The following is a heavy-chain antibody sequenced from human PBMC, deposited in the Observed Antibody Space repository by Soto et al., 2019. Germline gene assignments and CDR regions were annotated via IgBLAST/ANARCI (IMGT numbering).Heavy chain of an antibody. CDR2: IGGSGGST. J-gene: IGHJ6*02. CDR1: GFTFSGYA. V-gene: IGHV3-23*01. CDR3: AKDKVDLAVPGNYYYYYGMDV. Sequence: PGGSLRLSCAASGFTFSGYAMSWVRQAPGKGLEWVSAIGGSGGSTYYADSVKGRFTISRDNSKNTLYLQMNSLRAEDTAVYYCAKDKVDLAVPGNYYYYYGMDVWGQGTTVTVSS. D-gene: IGHD6-19*01.